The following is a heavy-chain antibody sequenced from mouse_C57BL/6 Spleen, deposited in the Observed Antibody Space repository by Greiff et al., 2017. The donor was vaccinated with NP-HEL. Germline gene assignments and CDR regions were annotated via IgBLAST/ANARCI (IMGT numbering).Heavy chain of an antibody. D-gene: IGHD1-1*01. J-gene: IGHJ2*01. Sequence: VQLVESGPELVKPGASVKISCKASGYAFSSSWMNWVKQRPGKGLEWIGRIYPGDGDTNYNGKFKGKATLTADKSSSTAYMQLSSLTSEDSAVYFCARSGYYGSSYFDDWGQGTTLTVSS. CDR1: GYAFSSSW. V-gene: IGHV1-82*01. CDR2: IYPGDGDT. CDR3: ARSGYYGSSYFDD.